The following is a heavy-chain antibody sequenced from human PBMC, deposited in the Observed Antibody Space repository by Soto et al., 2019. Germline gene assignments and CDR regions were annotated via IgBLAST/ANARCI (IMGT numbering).Heavy chain of an antibody. V-gene: IGHV3-23*01. CDR1: GFTFVSYA. D-gene: IGHD2-15*01. CDR2: ISGSGGST. J-gene: IGHJ6*02. CDR3: AKDRPLSTAPTGYYGMDV. Sequence: WGSLRLSCAASGFTFVSYAMSCVRHSPLKWREWVSAISGSGGSTYYADSVKGRFTISRDNSKNTLYLQMNSLRAEDTAVYYCAKDRPLSTAPTGYYGMDVWGQGTTVTVSS.